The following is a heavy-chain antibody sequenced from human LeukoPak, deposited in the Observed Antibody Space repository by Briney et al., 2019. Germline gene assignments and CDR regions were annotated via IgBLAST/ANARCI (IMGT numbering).Heavy chain of an antibody. V-gene: IGHV3-15*07. CDR3: TKNTGDFDI. D-gene: IGHD4-17*01. J-gene: IGHJ3*02. CDR2: VKSVAEGGAS. Sequence: GGSLRLSCVFPSLIFSHAWMNWVRQAPGKGREWVSRVKSVAEGGASEYGTPVKGRFTISRDDSKKTVYLQMHNLSTEDTALYYCTKNTGDFDIWGQGTMVIVSS. CDR1: SLIFSHAW.